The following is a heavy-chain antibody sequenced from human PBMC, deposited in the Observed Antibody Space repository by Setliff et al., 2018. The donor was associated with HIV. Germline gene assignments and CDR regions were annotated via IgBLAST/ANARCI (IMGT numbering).Heavy chain of an antibody. Sequence: GGSLRLSCAVSGLTFSNTWMNWVRQTPGKGLEWVGRIKTKTEGGRTDYAAPVKGRFTISRDDSKNTLYLQMNSLKIDDSGVYYSVTEKKIVVVEWDYHYMDVWGKGTTVTVSS. J-gene: IGHJ6*03. V-gene: IGHV3-15*07. D-gene: IGHD2-15*01. CDR3: VTEKKIVVVEWDYHYMDV. CDR2: IKTKTEGGRT. CDR1: GLTFSNTW.